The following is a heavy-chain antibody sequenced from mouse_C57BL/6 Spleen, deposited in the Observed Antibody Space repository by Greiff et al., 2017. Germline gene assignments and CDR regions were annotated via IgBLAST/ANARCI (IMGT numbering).Heavy chain of an antibody. D-gene: IGHD1-1*01. CDR2: IDPSDSET. CDR1: GYTFTSYW. Sequence: QVQLQQPGAELVRPGSSVKLSCKASGYTFTSYWMHWVKQRPIQGLEWIGNIDPSDSETHYNQKFKDKATLTVDKSSSTAYMQLSSLTSEDSAVYYCAREGYGSNYFDYWGQGTTLTVSS. V-gene: IGHV1-52*01. CDR3: AREGYGSNYFDY. J-gene: IGHJ2*01.